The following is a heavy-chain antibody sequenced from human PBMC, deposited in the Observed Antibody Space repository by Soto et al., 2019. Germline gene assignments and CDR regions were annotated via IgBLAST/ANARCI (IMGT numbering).Heavy chain of an antibody. V-gene: IGHV1-69*01. CDR1: GGTFSSYA. CDR3: ARAQSSGSYSNDYYYYGMDV. J-gene: IGHJ6*02. CDR2: IIPIFGTA. Sequence: QVQLVQSGAEVKKPGSSVKVSCKASGGTFSSYAISWVRQAPGHGLEWMGGIIPIFGTANYAQKFQGRVTITADESTSTAYMELGSLRSEDTAVYYCARAQSSGSYSNDYYYYGMDVWGQGTTVTVSS. D-gene: IGHD1-26*01.